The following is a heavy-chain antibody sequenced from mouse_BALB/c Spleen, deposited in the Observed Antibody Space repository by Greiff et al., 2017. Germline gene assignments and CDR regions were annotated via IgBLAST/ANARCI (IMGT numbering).Heavy chain of an antibody. Sequence: VKLMESGAELVRPGTSVKMSCKAAGYTFTNYWIGWVKQRPGHGLEWIGDIYPGGGYTNYNEKFKGKATLTADTSSSTAYMQLSSLTSEDSAIYYCARCDYYGSSSFYAMDYWGQGTSVTVSS. CDR2: IYPGGGYT. J-gene: IGHJ4*01. CDR1: GYTFTNYW. D-gene: IGHD1-1*01. V-gene: IGHV1-63*02. CDR3: ARCDYYGSSSFYAMDY.